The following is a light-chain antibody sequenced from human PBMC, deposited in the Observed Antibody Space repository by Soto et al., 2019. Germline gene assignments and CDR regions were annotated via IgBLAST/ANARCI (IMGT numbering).Light chain of an antibody. V-gene: IGKV1-9*01. J-gene: IGKJ1*01. CDR2: AAS. CDR1: QGMNNF. CDR3: QQFNTYPRT. Sequence: DIQLTQSPSFLSASVGDRVTITCRASQGMNNFLAWYQQKPGKAPKLLIFAASTLQSGVPSRFSGSGSGTDFSLTISSLQPEDFAIYYGQQFNTYPRTFGQGTTVELK.